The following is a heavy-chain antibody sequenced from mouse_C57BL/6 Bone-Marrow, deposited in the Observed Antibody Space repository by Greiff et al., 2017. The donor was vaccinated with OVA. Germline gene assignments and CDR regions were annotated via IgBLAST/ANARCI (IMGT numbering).Heavy chain of an antibody. CDR1: GYSFTSYW. D-gene: IGHD1-1*01. CDR3: ARKDYGSYAMDS. Sequence: QVQLQQSGAELAKPGASVKLSCKASGYSFTSYWMHWVKQRPGQGLEWIGYINPSSGYTKYNQKFKDKATLTAAKSSSTAYMQLSSLTYEDSAVYYCARKDYGSYAMDSWGHGTSVTVSS. V-gene: IGHV1-7*01. J-gene: IGHJ4*01. CDR2: INPSSGYT.